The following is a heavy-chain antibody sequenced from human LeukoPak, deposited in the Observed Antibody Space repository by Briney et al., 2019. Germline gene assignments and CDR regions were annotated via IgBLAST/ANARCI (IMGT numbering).Heavy chain of an antibody. J-gene: IGHJ3*02. CDR2: MNPNSGNT. CDR3: ARDRYCSSTSCYDSRWDAFDI. CDR1: GYTFTSYD. Sequence: ASVKVSCKASGYTFTSYDINWVRQATGQGLEWMGWMNPNSGNTGYAQKFQGRVTITRNTSISTAYMELRSLRSDDTAVYYCARDRYCSSTSCYDSRWDAFDIWGQGTMVTVSS. V-gene: IGHV1-8*03. D-gene: IGHD2-2*01.